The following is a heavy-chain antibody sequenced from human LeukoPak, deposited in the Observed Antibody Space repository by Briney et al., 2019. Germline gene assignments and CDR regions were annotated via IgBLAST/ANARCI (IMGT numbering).Heavy chain of an antibody. CDR3: AREVAGTPWIDY. D-gene: IGHD6-19*01. Sequence: TSETLSLTCTVSGGSISSNSYYWGWIRQSPGKGLEWIGNIYYNGGTYNNPSLKSRVTISVDTSKNQFSLKLNSVTATDTAVYYCAREVAGTPWIDYWGQGTLVTVSS. CDR2: IYYNGGT. V-gene: IGHV4-39*02. CDR1: GGSISSNSYY. J-gene: IGHJ4*02.